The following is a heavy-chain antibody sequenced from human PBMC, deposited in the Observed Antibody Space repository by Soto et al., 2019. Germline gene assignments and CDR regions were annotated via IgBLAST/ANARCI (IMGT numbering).Heavy chain of an antibody. CDR2: IYYSGRT. Sequence: PSETLSLTCTVSGGSISSSTYYWGWIRQPPGKGLEWIASIYYSGRTHYNPSLESRVTISQHTSKNQFSLRLSSVTAADTAVYYCARHSSASSRCWSPVWGQGTMVTVSS. D-gene: IGHD6-13*01. J-gene: IGHJ3*01. V-gene: IGHV4-39*01. CDR3: ARHSSASSRCWSPV. CDR1: GGSISSSTYY.